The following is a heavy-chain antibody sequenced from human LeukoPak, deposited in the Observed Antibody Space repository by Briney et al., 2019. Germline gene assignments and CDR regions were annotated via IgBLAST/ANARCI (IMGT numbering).Heavy chain of an antibody. CDR3: AKDRLGCSSTSCYGNDY. V-gene: IGHV3-23*01. J-gene: IGHJ4*02. Sequence: GGSLRLSCAASGFTFSSYGMSWVRQAPGKGLEWVSAISGSGGSTYYADSVKGRFTISRDNSKNTLYLQMNSLRAEDTAVYYCAKDRLGCSSTSCYGNDYWGQGILVTVSS. CDR1: GFTFSSYG. D-gene: IGHD2-2*01. CDR2: ISGSGGST.